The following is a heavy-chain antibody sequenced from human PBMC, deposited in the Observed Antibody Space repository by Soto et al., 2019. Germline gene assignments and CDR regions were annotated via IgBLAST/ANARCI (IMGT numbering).Heavy chain of an antibody. Sequence: HPGGSLRLSCAASGFTFSSYAMSWVRQAPGKGLEWVATISGSGGSTYYADSVKGRFTISRDNSKNTLYLQINSLRAEDTAVYYSARAYGLSHFDYWGQGTLVTVSS. J-gene: IGHJ4*02. V-gene: IGHV3-23*01. D-gene: IGHD4-17*01. CDR2: ISGSGGST. CDR1: GFTFSSYA. CDR3: ARAYGLSHFDY.